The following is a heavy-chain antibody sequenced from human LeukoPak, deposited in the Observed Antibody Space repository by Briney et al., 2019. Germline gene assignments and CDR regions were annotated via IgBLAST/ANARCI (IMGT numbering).Heavy chain of an antibody. CDR2: INTDGTTT. CDR3: VSDHTGHDDY. Sequence: SLRLSCAASGFTFSTYWMHWVRQASGKGLVWVSRINTDGTTTTYADSVKGRFTISRDNAKNTLHLQMNSLRVEDTAVYYCVSDHTGHDDYWGQGTLVTVSS. CDR1: GFTFSTYW. D-gene: IGHD1-1*01. V-gene: IGHV3-74*01. J-gene: IGHJ4*02.